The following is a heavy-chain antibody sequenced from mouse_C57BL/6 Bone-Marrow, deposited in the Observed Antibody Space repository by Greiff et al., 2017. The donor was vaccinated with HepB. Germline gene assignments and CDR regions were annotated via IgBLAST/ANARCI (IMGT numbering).Heavy chain of an antibody. CDR2: IRSKSNNYAT. CDR1: GFSFNTYA. J-gene: IGHJ4*01. CDR3: VRGGTTVVEDYAMDY. Sequence: EVQLVESRGGLVQPKGSLKLSCAASGFSFNTYAMNWVRQAPGKGLEWVARIRSKSNNYATYYADSVKDRFTISRDDSESMLYLQMNNLKTEDTAMYYCVRGGTTVVEDYAMDYWGQGTSVTVSS. V-gene: IGHV10-1*01. D-gene: IGHD1-1*01.